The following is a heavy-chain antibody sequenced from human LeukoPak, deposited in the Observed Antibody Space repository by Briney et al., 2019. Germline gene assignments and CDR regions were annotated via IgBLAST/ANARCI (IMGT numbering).Heavy chain of an antibody. CDR1: GGSISSYY. V-gene: IGHV4-4*07. CDR3: ARGQYHLLYWYFDL. Sequence: PSETLSLTCTVSGGSISSYYWSWIRQPAGKGLEWIGRIYSSGSTNYNPSLKSRVTMSVDTSKNQFSLKLSSVTAADTAVYYCARGQYHLLYWYFDLWGRGTLVTVSS. D-gene: IGHD2-2*01. CDR2: IYSSGST. J-gene: IGHJ2*01.